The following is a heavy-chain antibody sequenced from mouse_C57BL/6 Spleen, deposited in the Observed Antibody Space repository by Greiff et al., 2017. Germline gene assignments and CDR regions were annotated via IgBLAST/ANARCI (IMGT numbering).Heavy chain of an antibody. D-gene: IGHD1-1*01. CDR2: IDPSDSYT. J-gene: IGHJ4*01. CDR1: GYTFTSYW. Sequence: QVQLQQPGAELVRPGTSVKLSCKASGYTFTSYWMHWVKQRPGQGLEWIGVIDPSDSYTNYNQKFKGKATLTVDTSSSTAYMQLSSLTSEDSAVYYCARPSRGSSYVYYAMDYWGQGTSVTVAS. V-gene: IGHV1-59*01. CDR3: ARPSRGSSYVYYAMDY.